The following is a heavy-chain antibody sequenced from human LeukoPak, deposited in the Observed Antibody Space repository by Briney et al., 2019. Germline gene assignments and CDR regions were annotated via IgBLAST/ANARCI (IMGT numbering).Heavy chain of an antibody. Sequence: TGGSLRLSCAASGFTFSSYWMSWVRQAPGKGLEWVANIKQDGSEKYYVDSVKGRFTISRDSAKNSLYLQMNSLRAEDTAVYYCAREGWFGELLSHPFDSWGQGTLVTVSS. J-gene: IGHJ4*02. D-gene: IGHD3-10*01. V-gene: IGHV3-7*01. CDR2: IKQDGSEK. CDR3: AREGWFGELLSHPFDS. CDR1: GFTFSSYW.